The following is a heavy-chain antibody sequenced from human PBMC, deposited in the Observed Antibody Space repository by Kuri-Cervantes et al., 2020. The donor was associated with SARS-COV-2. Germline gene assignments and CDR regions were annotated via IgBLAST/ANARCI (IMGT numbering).Heavy chain of an antibody. CDR3: ARDLGGSNYGGGDY. CDR2: IYYSGST. J-gene: IGHJ4*02. Sequence: GSLRLSCTVSGGSISSHYWSWIRQPPGKGPEWIGYIYYSGSTNYNPSLKSRVTISVDTSKNQFSLKLSSVTAADTAVYYCARDLGGSNYGGGDYWGQGTLVTVSS. D-gene: IGHD4-23*01. CDR1: GGSISSHY. V-gene: IGHV4-59*11.